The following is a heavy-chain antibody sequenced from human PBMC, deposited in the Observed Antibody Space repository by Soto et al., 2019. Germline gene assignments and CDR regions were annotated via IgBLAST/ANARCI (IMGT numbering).Heavy chain of an antibody. V-gene: IGHV3-11*05. Sequence: QVQLVESGGGLVKPGGSLRLSCAASGFTFSDYYMSWIRQAPGKGLEWVSYISRSSSYTNYADSVNGRFTISRDNAKNSLYLQMNSLRADDPAVYYCAGGGGSYLPDYWGQGTLVTVSS. CDR3: AGGGGSYLPDY. J-gene: IGHJ4*02. CDR1: GFTFSDYY. D-gene: IGHD1-26*01. CDR2: ISRSSSYT.